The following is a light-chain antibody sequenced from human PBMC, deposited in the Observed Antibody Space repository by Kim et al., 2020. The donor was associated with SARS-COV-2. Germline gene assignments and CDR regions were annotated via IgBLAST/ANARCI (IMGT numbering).Light chain of an antibody. CDR1: QSISSY. CDR2: AAS. CDR3: QQSYSIYT. Sequence: DIQMTQSPSSLSASVGDRVTITCRASQSISSYLNWYQQKPGKAPKLLIYAASSLQSGVPSRFSGSGSGTDFTLTISSLQPEDFATYYCQQSYSIYTFCQGTKLEIK. V-gene: IGKV1-39*01. J-gene: IGKJ2*01.